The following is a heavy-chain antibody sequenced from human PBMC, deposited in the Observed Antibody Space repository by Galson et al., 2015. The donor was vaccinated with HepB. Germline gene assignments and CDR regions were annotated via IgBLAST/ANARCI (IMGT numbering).Heavy chain of an antibody. Sequence: SLRLSCAASGFTFSSYAVHWVRQAPGKGLEWVAVIAHDGKTEYYADSVRSRFTISRDNSNNTLYLQLNSPRLEDTAVYYCARSITMVRINTPDYWGQGTLVIASS. CDR3: ARSITMVRINTPDY. CDR2: IAHDGKTE. D-gene: IGHD3-10*01. V-gene: IGHV3-30*17. J-gene: IGHJ4*02. CDR1: GFTFSSYA.